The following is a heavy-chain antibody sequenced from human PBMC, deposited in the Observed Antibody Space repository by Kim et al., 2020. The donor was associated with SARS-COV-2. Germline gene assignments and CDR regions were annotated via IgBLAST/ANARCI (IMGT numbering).Heavy chain of an antibody. Sequence: ASVKVSCKASGYAFTGYYLHWVRQAPGQGLEWMGWINPNSGGTNYAQNFQGRVTMTRDTSISTAYMELTRLRFDDTAVYYCARDPSGTYYPDYYFDCWGQGSLVTVSS. CDR1: GYAFTGYY. D-gene: IGHD1-26*01. V-gene: IGHV1-2*02. CDR2: INPNSGGT. J-gene: IGHJ4*02. CDR3: ARDPSGTYYPDYYFDC.